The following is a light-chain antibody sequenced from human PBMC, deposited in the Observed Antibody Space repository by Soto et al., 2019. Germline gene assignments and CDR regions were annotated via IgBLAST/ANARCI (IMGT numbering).Light chain of an antibody. CDR1: AGAVTSAYY. V-gene: IGLV7-43*01. J-gene: IGLJ2*01. CDR3: LLYYSGAQVL. CDR2: STS. Sequence: QAVVTQEPSLTVSPGGTVTLTCASSAGAVTSAYYTNWLQQKPGQAPRALIYSTSEKHSWTPARFSGSLLGGKAALTLSAAQPEDEADYYFLLYYSGAQVLFGGGTKLTVL.